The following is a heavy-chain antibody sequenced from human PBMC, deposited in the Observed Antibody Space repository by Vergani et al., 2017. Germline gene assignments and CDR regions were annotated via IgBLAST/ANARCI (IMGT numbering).Heavy chain of an antibody. V-gene: IGHV2-5*02. CDR1: GFSLSTSGVG. CDR2: IYWDDDK. J-gene: IGHJ6*03. Sequence: QITLKESGPTLVKPTQTLTLTCTFSGFSLSTSGVGVGWIRQPPGKALEWLALIYWDDDKRYSPSLKSRLTITKDTSNNQVVLTMTNMDPVDTATYYCAQRIAAAGSYYYYMDVWGKGTTVTVSS. CDR3: AQRIAAAGSYYYYMDV. D-gene: IGHD6-13*01.